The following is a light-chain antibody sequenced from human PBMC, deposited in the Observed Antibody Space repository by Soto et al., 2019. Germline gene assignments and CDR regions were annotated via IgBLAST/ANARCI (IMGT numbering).Light chain of an antibody. CDR3: CSYAGSYTLV. CDR2: DVT. CDR1: GSDVGGYNY. Sequence: QSALTQPRSVSGSPGQSVTISCTGTGSDVGGYNYVSWYQQHPGKAPKLVINDVTKRPSGVPDRFSGSKSGNTASLTISGLQAEDEADYYCCSYAGSYTLVFGGGTKLTVL. V-gene: IGLV2-11*01. J-gene: IGLJ2*01.